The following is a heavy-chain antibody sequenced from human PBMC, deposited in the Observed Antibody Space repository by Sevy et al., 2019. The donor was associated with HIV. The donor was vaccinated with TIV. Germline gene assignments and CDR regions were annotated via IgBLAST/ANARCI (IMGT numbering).Heavy chain of an antibody. J-gene: IGHJ1*01. CDR2: ITPNNGHT. CDR1: GYTFTYYH. Sequence: ASVKVSCKASGYTFTYYHITWVRQAPGQGLEWMGWITPNNGHTNIAQTLQGRVTMTTDTSTSTAYLELRSLTSDDTAVYYCARAPSGSQGPGQYFHHWGQGTLVTVSS. V-gene: IGHV1-18*01. CDR3: ARAPSGSQGPGQYFHH. D-gene: IGHD1-26*01.